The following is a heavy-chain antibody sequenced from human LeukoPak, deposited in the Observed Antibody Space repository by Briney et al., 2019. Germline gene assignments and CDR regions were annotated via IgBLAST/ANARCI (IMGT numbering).Heavy chain of an antibody. CDR1: GYTFTIYY. J-gene: IGHJ2*01. V-gene: IGHV1-46*01. CDR2: INPSGGST. CDR3: ARGPYCSSTSCYPYWYFDL. D-gene: IGHD2-2*01. Sequence: ASVTVSYKASGYTFTIYYMHWVRQAPGQGLEWMGIINPSGGSTSYAQKFQGRVTMTRDTSTSTVYMELSSLRSEDTAVYYCARGPYCSSTSCYPYWYFDLWGRGTLVTVSS.